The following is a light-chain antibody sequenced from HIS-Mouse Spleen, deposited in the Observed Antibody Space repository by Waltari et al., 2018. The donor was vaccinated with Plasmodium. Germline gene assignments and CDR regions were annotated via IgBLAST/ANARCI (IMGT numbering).Light chain of an antibody. V-gene: IGKV3-15*01. CDR1: QGVSSN. CDR2: GAS. CDR3: QQYNNWSFT. J-gene: IGKJ3*01. Sequence: EIVMTQSPATLSVSPGERATLSCRASQGVSSNLAWYQQKPDQAPRLLIYGASTRATGIPARFSGSGSGTEFTLTISSLQSEDFAVYYCQQYNNWSFTFGPGTKVDIK.